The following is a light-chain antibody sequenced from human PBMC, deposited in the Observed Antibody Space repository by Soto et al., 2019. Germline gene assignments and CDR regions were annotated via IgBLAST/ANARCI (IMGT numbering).Light chain of an antibody. CDR2: AAS. CDR3: QQSYSTPFT. J-gene: IGKJ3*01. CDR1: QSISSY. V-gene: IGKV1-39*01. Sequence: DIQMTQSPSYLSASVGDRVTITCRASQSISSYLNWYQQKPGKAPTLLIYAASSLQSGGPSRFSGSGAWTDFTLTISSLQPEDFATDYCQQSYSTPFTFGPGTKVDIK.